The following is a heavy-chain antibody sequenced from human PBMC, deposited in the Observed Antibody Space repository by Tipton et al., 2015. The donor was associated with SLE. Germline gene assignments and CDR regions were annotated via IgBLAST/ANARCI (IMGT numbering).Heavy chain of an antibody. CDR1: GFTFNNYG. V-gene: IGHV3-30*03. CDR2: ISYDGSNE. J-gene: IGHJ6*04. CDR3: ADPPSDV. Sequence: RSLRLSCAASGFTFNNYGMHWVRQAPGKGLEWVALISYDGSNEHYADSVKGRFTISRDNSKNTLYLQMNSLRAEDTAVYYCADPPSDVWGKGTTVSVSS.